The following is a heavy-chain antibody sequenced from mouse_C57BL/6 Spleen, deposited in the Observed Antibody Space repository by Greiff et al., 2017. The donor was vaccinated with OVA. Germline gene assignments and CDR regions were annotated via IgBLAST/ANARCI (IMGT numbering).Heavy chain of an antibody. CDR1: GYTFTDYN. J-gene: IGHJ2*01. Sequence: VQLQQSGPELVKPGASVKIPCKASGYTFTDYNMDWVKQSHGKSLEWIGDINPNNGGTIYNQKFKGKATLTVDKSSSTAYMQLSSLTSEDSAVYYCARSDPPGIDYWGQGTTLTVSS. V-gene: IGHV1-18*01. CDR2: INPNNGGT. CDR3: ARSDPPGIDY.